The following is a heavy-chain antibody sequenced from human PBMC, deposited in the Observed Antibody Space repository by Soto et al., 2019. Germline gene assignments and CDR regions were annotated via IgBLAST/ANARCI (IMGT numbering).Heavy chain of an antibody. CDR2: IYWDDDK. V-gene: IGHV2-5*02. Sequence: QITLKESGPTLVKPTQTLTLTCTFSGFSLSTSGVGVAWIRQPPGKALEWLALIYWDDDKRYSPSLKSRLTITKDTSKNQVVLTMTKMDPVDTATYYCEHGTEKFDPWGQGTLVTVSS. CDR3: EHGTEKFDP. J-gene: IGHJ5*02. CDR1: GFSLSTSGVG.